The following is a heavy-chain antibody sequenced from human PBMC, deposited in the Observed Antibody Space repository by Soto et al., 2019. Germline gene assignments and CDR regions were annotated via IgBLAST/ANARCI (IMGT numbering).Heavy chain of an antibody. CDR1: GGFMRSGGCT. CDR3: ARSEDAGSDWGY. Sequence: LSFTCAVSGGFMRSGGCTWSWIRQPPRNGLEWIGYIYYSGTTSYNPSLKSRVLMSVDRSNNQISLKLSSVTAADTAVYYCARSEDAGSDWGYWGQGTPVTVSS. V-gene: IGHV4-30-2*01. D-gene: IGHD3-10*01. J-gene: IGHJ4*02. CDR2: IYYSGTT.